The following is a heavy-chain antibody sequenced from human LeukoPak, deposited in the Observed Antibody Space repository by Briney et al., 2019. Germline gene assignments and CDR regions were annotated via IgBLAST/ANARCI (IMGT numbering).Heavy chain of an antibody. J-gene: IGHJ4*02. CDR2: IRGSGFST. Sequence: GSLRLSCAASGFTFRSYAMSWVRQAPGKGLEWVSAIRGSGFSTYYADSVKGRFTISRDNSKNTLFLHMNSLRAEDTAVYYCAREGGLRLTTRYFDYWGQGTLVTVSS. CDR3: AREGGLRLTTRYFDY. CDR1: GFTFRSYA. V-gene: IGHV3-23*01. D-gene: IGHD4-17*01.